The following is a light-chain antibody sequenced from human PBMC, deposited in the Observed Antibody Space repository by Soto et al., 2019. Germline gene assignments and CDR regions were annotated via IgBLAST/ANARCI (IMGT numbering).Light chain of an antibody. J-gene: IGLJ7*01. CDR1: SSDVGGYNY. CDR3: SSYTTSSTLV. CDR2: EVN. Sequence: QSALTQPASVSGSLGQSITISFTGTSSDVGGYNYVSWYQQRPGKAPKTLIYEVNNRPSGVSNRFSGSKAGDTASLASAGLQAEDEADYYCSSYTTSSTLVFGGGTQLTVL. V-gene: IGLV2-14*01.